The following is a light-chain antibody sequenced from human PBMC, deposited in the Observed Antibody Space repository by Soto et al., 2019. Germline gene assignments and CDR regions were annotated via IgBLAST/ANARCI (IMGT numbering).Light chain of an antibody. J-gene: IGKJ1*01. Sequence: ERVMTQSPATLSKSPGERVTLSCRASQTVGTNLAWYHQKPGQVPRLLIYGATVRATGIPARFSGSGSGTEFTLTISSLQSEDFALHYCQQYNQCPWTFGQGTNVEVK. CDR3: QQYNQCPWT. CDR1: QTVGTN. CDR2: GAT. V-gene: IGKV3-15*01.